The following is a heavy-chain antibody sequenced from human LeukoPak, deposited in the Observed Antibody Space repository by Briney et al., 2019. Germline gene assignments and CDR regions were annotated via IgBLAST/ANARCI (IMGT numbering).Heavy chain of an antibody. Sequence: AGGSLRLSCAASGFTFSSYGMHWVRQAPGKGLEWVAVIWYGGSNKYYADSVKGRFTISRDNSKNTLYLQMNSLRAEDTAVYYCAKASRAVVPASFSYYMDVWGKGTTVTVSS. J-gene: IGHJ6*03. CDR1: GFTFSSYG. D-gene: IGHD2-2*01. CDR3: AKASRAVVPASFSYYMDV. CDR2: IWYGGSNK. V-gene: IGHV3-30*02.